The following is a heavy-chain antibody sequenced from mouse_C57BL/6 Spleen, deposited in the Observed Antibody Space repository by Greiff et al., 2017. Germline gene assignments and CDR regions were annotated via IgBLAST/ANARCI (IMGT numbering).Heavy chain of an antibody. V-gene: IGHV1-55*01. CDR1: GYTFTSYW. CDR2: IYPGSGST. D-gene: IGHD1-1*01. Sequence: VQLQQPGAELVKPGASVKMSCKASGYTFTSYWITWVKQRPGQGLEWIGDIYPGSGSTNYNEKFKSKATLTVDTSSSTAYMQLSSLTSEDSAVYYCARAGGYYGGLAYWGQGTLVTVSA. CDR3: ARAGGYYGGLAY. J-gene: IGHJ3*01.